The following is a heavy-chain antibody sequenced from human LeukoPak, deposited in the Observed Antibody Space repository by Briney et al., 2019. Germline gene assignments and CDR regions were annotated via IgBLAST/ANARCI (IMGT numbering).Heavy chain of an antibody. D-gene: IGHD3-10*01. CDR2: IIPIFGTA. V-gene: IGHV1-69*13. CDR1: GGTFSSYA. Sequence: SVKVSCKASGGTFSSYAISWVRQAPGQGLEWMGGIIPIFGTANYAQKFQGRVTITADESTSTAYMELSSLRSEDTAVYYCFSMVRGVRAYYYYYGMNVWGQGTTVTVSS. J-gene: IGHJ6*02. CDR3: FSMVRGVRAYYYYYGMNV.